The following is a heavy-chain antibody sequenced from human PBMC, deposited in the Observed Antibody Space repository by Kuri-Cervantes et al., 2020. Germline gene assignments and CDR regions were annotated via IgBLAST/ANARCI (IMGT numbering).Heavy chain of an antibody. D-gene: IGHD2-2*02. V-gene: IGHV4-34*01. CDR1: GGSFSDYY. J-gene: IGHJ5*02. Sequence: GSLRLSCAVYGGSFSDYYWNWLRQPPGKGLEWIGEINHSGSTNYNPSLKSRVTISMDTSKSQLSLKLNSVTAADTAVYYCARQTLRYCSSTSCYTTRGRNWFDPWGQGTLVTVSS. CDR2: INHSGST. CDR3: ARQTLRYCSSTSCYTTRGRNWFDP.